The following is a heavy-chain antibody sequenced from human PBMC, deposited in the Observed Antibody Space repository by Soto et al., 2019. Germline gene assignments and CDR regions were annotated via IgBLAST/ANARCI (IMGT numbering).Heavy chain of an antibody. CDR1: GYTLTELS. V-gene: IGHV1-24*01. CDR3: ATDELLESHPSFDY. J-gene: IGHJ4*02. Sequence: RASVKVSCKVSGYTLTELSMHWVRQAPGKGLEWMGGFDPEDGETIYAQKFQGRVTMTEDTSTDTAYMELSSLRSEDTAVYYCATDELLESHPSFDYWGQGTLVTVSS. CDR2: FDPEDGET. D-gene: IGHD3-3*01.